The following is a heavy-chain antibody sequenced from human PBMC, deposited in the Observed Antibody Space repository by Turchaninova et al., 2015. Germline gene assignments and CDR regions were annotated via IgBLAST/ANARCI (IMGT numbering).Heavy chain of an antibody. V-gene: IGHV4-59*08. CDR1: GGPISCYY. CDR2: ISYSGST. D-gene: IGHD6-19*01. J-gene: IGHJ4*02. CDR3: ARSGGYVLYFDS. Sequence: QVQLQESGPGLVKHSAPLFLTFTVAGGPISCYYWSWSRQPPGKGLEGIGYISYSGSTNYNPPHKSRDTISVDTSKNQFSLKLSSGTAADTAVYYCARSGGYVLYFDSWGQGTLVTVSS.